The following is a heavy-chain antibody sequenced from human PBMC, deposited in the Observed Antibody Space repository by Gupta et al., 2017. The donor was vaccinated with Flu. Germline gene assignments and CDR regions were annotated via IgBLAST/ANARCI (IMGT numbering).Heavy chain of an antibody. Sequence: STYTMNWVRQAPGKGLEWVSYISSSSSTIYYADSVKGRFTISRDNAKNSLYLQMNRLRAEDTAVYYCARGREWELPYFDYWGQGTLVTVSS. D-gene: IGHD1-26*01. CDR1: STYT. J-gene: IGHJ4*02. V-gene: IGHV3-48*01. CDR2: ISSSSSTI. CDR3: ARGREWELPYFDY.